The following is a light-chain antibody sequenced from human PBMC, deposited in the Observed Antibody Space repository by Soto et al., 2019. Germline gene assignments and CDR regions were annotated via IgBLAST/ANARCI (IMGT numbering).Light chain of an antibody. J-gene: IGLJ3*02. CDR2: GNS. V-gene: IGLV1-40*01. CDR3: QSYDSSLSAL. CDR1: SSNIGAGYD. Sequence: QSVLTQPPSVSGAPGQRVTISCTGSSSNIGAGYDVHWYQQLPGTAPKLLIYGNSNRPSGVPDRFSGSKSGTSASLAITGIQADDEADYYCQSYDSSLSALFGGGTKLTVL.